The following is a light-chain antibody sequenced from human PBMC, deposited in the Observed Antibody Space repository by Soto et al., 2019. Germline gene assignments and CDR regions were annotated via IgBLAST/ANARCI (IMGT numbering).Light chain of an antibody. V-gene: IGLV1-40*01. J-gene: IGLJ2*01. CDR2: GNS. Sequence: QAVVTQPPSVSGAPGQRVTISCTGDSSNIGAGYDVHWYQQLPRTAPKLLIYGNSNRPSGVPDRFSGSKSGTSASLAIIGLQAEDEADYYCQSYDNSLSGSRIFGGGTKLTVL. CDR3: QSYDNSLSGSRI. CDR1: SSNIGAGYD.